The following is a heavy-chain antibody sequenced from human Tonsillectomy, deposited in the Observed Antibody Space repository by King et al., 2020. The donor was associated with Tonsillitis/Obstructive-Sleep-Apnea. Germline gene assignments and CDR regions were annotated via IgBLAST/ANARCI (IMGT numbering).Heavy chain of an antibody. CDR1: GFTFDDYA. D-gene: IGHD1-26*01. J-gene: IGHJ3*01. Sequence: VQLVESGGGLVQPGRSLRLSCAASGFTFDDYAMHWVRHAPGKGLEWVSGISWNSGSIGYADSVKGRFTISRDNARNSLYLQMNSLRAEETALYYCAKDIGGNYYGGAFDLWGQGTMVTVSS. CDR2: ISWNSGSI. CDR3: AKDIGGNYYGGAFDL. V-gene: IGHV3-9*01.